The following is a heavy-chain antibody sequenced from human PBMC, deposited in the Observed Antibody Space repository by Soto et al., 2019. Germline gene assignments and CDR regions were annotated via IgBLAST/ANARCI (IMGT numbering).Heavy chain of an antibody. J-gene: IGHJ4*02. CDR1: GYTFTSYG. Sequence: ASVKVSCKASGYTFTSYGISWVRQAPGQGLEWMGWISAYNGNTNYAQKLQGRVTMTTDTSTSTAYMELRSLRSDDTAVYYCARGRRYCSGGSCYSGDYYFDYWGQGTLVTV. V-gene: IGHV1-18*01. CDR3: ARGRRYCSGGSCYSGDYYFDY. CDR2: ISAYNGNT. D-gene: IGHD2-15*01.